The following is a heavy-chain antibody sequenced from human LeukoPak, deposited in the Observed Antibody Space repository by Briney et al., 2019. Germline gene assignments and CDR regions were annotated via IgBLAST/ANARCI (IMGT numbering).Heavy chain of an antibody. CDR3: ARARDYSSSSPFDY. V-gene: IGHV4-59*08. CDR1: GGSINSYY. Sequence: SETLSLTCTVSGGSINSYYWSWIRQPPGKGLEWIGYIYSGGSTSYNPSLKSRVTISVDTSKNQFSLKLSSVTAADTAVYYCARARDYSSSSPFDYWGQGTLVTVSS. D-gene: IGHD6-6*01. J-gene: IGHJ4*02. CDR2: IYSGGST.